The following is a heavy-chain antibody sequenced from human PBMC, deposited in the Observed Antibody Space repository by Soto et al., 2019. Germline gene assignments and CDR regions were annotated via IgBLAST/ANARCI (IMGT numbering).Heavy chain of an antibody. Sequence: SLKVSCKASGGTFIKYVVNWVRRAPGQGLDWRGRIIPISGAANYAQKFQGRFTITADKSTSTSYMEPSSLRSEDTAVYYCARDMTRTVVPYFDFWGQGTLVTVS. V-gene: IGHV1-69*06. CDR3: ARDMTRTVVPYFDF. D-gene: IGHD1-7*01. CDR2: IIPISGAA. J-gene: IGHJ4*02. CDR1: GGTFIKYV.